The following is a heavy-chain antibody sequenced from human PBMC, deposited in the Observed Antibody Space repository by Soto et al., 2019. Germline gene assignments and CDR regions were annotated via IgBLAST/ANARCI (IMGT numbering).Heavy chain of an antibody. CDR1: GLSISGYA. J-gene: IGHJ4*02. CDR3: ARSRVSMVRGLIIIPDY. CDR2: ISAYGDAT. Sequence: EVHLLESGGGLVQPGGSRRLSCAASGLSISGYAMSWVRQAPGRGLEWVSGISAYGDATFYGDSVKGRFTVSRDTSKNTLYLQMNSLRAEDTAVYYCARSRVSMVRGLIIIPDYWGQGTLVTVSS. D-gene: IGHD3-10*01. V-gene: IGHV3-23*01.